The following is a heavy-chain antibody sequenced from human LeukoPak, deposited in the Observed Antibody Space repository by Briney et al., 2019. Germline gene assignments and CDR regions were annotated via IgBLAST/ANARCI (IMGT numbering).Heavy chain of an antibody. Sequence: GGSLRLSCAASGFTFSSYAMAWVRQAPGKGLEWVSTISGSDGSTYYADSVKGRLTISRDNSKNTLYLQMNSLRAEDTAVYYCAKTSGSGSFHDAFDIWGQGTMVTVSS. CDR2: ISGSDGST. V-gene: IGHV3-23*01. CDR3: AKTSGSGSFHDAFDI. J-gene: IGHJ3*02. CDR1: GFTFSSYA. D-gene: IGHD3-10*01.